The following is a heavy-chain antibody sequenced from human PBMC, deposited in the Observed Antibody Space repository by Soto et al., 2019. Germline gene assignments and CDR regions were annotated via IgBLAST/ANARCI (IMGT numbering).Heavy chain of an antibody. D-gene: IGHD6-19*01. CDR3: ARDQYDDSSGWYFDY. CDR2: ISAYSGNT. CDR1: GYTFTSYD. J-gene: IGHJ4*02. Sequence: ASVKVSCKASGYTFTSYDISWVRQAPGQGLEWMGWISAYSGNTNYAQKLQGRVTMTTDTSTSTAYMELRSLRSDDTAVYYCARDQYDDSSGWYFDYWGQGTLVTVSS. V-gene: IGHV1-18*01.